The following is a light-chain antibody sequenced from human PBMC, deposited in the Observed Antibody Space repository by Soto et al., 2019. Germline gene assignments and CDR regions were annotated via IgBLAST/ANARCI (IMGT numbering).Light chain of an antibody. CDR2: DAS. CDR3: QQYNNWPPWT. V-gene: IGKV3-15*01. J-gene: IGKJ1*01. Sequence: EVVMTQSPATLSVSAGERATLSSRASQSVTSNFAWYQQKPGQAPRLLIYDASTRATGIPARFSGSGSGTEFTLTISSLQSEDFAVYYCQQYNNWPPWTFGRGTKVDIK. CDR1: QSVTSN.